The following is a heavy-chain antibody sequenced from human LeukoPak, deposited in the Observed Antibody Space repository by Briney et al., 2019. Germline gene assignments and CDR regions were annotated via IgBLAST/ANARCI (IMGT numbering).Heavy chain of an antibody. Sequence: GESLKISCKGSGYTFTTSWIAWVRQKPGKGLEWMGLIFPGDSDTRYSPSFQGQVSISADKSISTAYLQWSSLKASDTAVYYCGRLQGISSSTFDYWGQGTLVTVSS. D-gene: IGHD6-6*01. J-gene: IGHJ4*02. CDR3: GRLQGISSSTFDY. CDR1: GYTFTTSW. V-gene: IGHV5-51*01. CDR2: IFPGDSDT.